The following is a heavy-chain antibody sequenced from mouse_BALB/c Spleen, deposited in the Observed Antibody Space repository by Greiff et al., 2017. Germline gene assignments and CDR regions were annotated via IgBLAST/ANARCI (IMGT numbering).Heavy chain of an antibody. CDR1: GFTFSSYA. J-gene: IGHJ3*01. D-gene: IGHD2-3*01. V-gene: IGHV5-6-5*01. CDR3: ARLYRSWFAY. CDR2: ISSGGST. Sequence: EVKLVESGGGLVKPGGSLKLSCAASGFTFSSYAMSWVRQTPEKRLEWVASISSGGSTYYPDSVKGRFTISRDNARNILYLQMSSLRSEDTAMYYCARLYRSWFAYWGQGTLVTVSA.